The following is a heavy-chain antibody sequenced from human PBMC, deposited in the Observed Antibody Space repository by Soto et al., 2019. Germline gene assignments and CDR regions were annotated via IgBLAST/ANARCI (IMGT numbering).Heavy chain of an antibody. CDR3: ARDRGSGTIKGLVY. Sequence: PGGSLRLSCAASGFTFSSYWMHWVRQAPGKGLEWVAFISYDGSNKYYADSVKGRFTISRDNSKNTLYLQMNSLRAEDTAVYYCARDRGSGTIKGLVYWGQGTLLTVSS. V-gene: IGHV3-30-3*01. J-gene: IGHJ4*02. D-gene: IGHD3-10*01. CDR2: ISYDGSNK. CDR1: GFTFSSYW.